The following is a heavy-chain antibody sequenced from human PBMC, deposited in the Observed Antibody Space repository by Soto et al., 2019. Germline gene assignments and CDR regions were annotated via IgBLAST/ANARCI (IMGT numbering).Heavy chain of an antibody. CDR2: IYYSGST. D-gene: IGHD4-17*01. CDR1: GGSISSGGYY. CDR3: ARVAATVTPAYYFDY. J-gene: IGHJ4*02. Sequence: SETLSLTCTVSGGSISSGGYYWSWIRQHPGKGLEWIGYIYYSGSTYYNPSLKSRVTISVDTSKNQFSLKLSSVTAADTAVYYCARVAATVTPAYYFDYWGQGTLVTVSS. V-gene: IGHV4-31*03.